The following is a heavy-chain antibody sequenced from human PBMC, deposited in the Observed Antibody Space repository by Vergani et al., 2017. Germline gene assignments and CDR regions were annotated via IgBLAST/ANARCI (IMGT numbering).Heavy chain of an antibody. D-gene: IGHD6-13*01. V-gene: IGHV4-39*01. CDR1: GGSIRSTFYY. CDR2: IYYSGST. Sequence: QLQLQESDPGLVKPSETLSLTCTVSGGSIRSTFYYWGWIRQPPGKGLEWIGTIYYSGSTYYNPSLKSLFPISVDTSKNQFSLKLNTVTAADTAVYYCARHKEQLVPGNYYYYYYMDGWVKGTTVTVSS. J-gene: IGHJ6*03. CDR3: ARHKEQLVPGNYYYYYYMDG.